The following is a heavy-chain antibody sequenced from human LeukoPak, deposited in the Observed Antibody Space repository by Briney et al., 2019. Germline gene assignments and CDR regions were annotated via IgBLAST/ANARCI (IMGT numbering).Heavy chain of an antibody. CDR1: GGSFSSSSYY. Sequence: RPSETLSLTCAVYGGSFSSSSYYWGWIRQPPGKGLEWIGSIYYSGSTYYNPSLKSRVTISVDTSKNQFSLKLSSVTAADTAVYYCARGHYYDSSGYVDYWGQGTLVTVSS. D-gene: IGHD3-22*01. V-gene: IGHV4-39*07. J-gene: IGHJ4*02. CDR2: IYYSGST. CDR3: ARGHYYDSSGYVDY.